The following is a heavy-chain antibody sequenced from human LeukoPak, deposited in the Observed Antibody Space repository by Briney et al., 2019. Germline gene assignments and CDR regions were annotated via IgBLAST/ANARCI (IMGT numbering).Heavy chain of an antibody. CDR1: GGSFSGYY. Sequence: SETLSLTCAVYGGSFSGYYWSWIRQPPGKGLEWIGEINHSGRTNYNPSLKSRVTISVDTSKNQFSLKLSSVTAADTAVYYCARGWNYYYYHMDVWGKGTTVTISS. CDR3: ARGWNYYYYHMDV. V-gene: IGHV4-34*01. CDR2: INHSGRT. J-gene: IGHJ6*03. D-gene: IGHD5-12*01.